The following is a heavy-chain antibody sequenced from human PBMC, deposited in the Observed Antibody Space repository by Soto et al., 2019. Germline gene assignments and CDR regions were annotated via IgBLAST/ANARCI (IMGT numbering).Heavy chain of an antibody. J-gene: IGHJ6*02. CDR2: IRYDGSNK. CDR1: GFTLGNYA. D-gene: IGHD3-3*01. CDR3: ARDGYDCWSGYYPQYGMDV. Sequence: STKLASAASGFTLGNYAMHGVRQAPGKGLEWVSVIRYDGSNKYYADSVKGRFTISRDNSKNTLYLQMNSLRAEDTAVYYCARDGYDCWSGYYPQYGMDVWGQGTTVTVSS. V-gene: IGHV3-30-3*01.